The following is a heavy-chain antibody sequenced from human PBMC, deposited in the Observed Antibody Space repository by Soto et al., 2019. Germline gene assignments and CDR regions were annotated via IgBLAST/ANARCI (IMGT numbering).Heavy chain of an antibody. J-gene: IGHJ4*02. CDR2: IKQDGSEQ. CDR1: GFTLSSYW. CDR3: ARGGSLNY. V-gene: IGHV3-7*01. Sequence: EVQLVESGGGLVQPGGSLRLSCVGSGFTLSSYWMSWARQAPGKGLEWLANIKQDGSEQHYVDSVKGRFSISRDNAQDSLFLHMSSLRDEDTAVYYCARGGSLNYWGQGTLVTVSS. D-gene: IGHD6-13*01.